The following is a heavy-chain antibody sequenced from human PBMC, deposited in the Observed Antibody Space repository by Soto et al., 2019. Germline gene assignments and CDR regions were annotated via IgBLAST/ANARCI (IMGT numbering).Heavy chain of an antibody. CDR2: INPNSGDT. Sequence: ASVKVSCKSSGYAFTGYYIHWVRQAPGQGLEWMGWINPNSGDTNYAQKFQGRLTMTRDTSFSTAYLELSSLSSDDTAVYYCATRYRSVQFWGQGTLVT. CDR1: GYAFTGYY. D-gene: IGHD5-18*01. CDR3: ATRYRSVQF. J-gene: IGHJ4*02. V-gene: IGHV1-2*02.